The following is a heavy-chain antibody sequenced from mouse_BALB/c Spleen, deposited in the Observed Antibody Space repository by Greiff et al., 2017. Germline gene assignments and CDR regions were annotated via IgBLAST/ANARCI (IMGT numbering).Heavy chain of an antibody. CDR3: ASPTIYYSNPWYFDV. Sequence: VQLQQSGPELVKPGASVKMSCKASGYTFTSYVMHWVKQKPGQGLEWIGYINPYNDGTKYNEKFKGKATLTSDKSSSTAYMELSSLTSEDSAVYYCASPTIYYSNPWYFDVWGAGTTVTVSS. J-gene: IGHJ1*01. V-gene: IGHV1-14*01. CDR2: INPYNDGT. D-gene: IGHD2-5*01. CDR1: GYTFTSYV.